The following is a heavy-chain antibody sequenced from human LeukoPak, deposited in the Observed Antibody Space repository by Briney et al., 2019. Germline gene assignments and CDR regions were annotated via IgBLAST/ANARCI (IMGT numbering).Heavy chain of an antibody. Sequence: GASVKVSCKASGYTFTSYGISWVRQAPGQGLEWMGWISAYSGNTNYAQKLQGRVTMTTDTSTSTAYMELRSLRSDDTAVYYCARDHVTLQWELPSSYTFLDYWGQGTLVTVSS. CDR3: ARDHVTLQWELPSSYTFLDY. CDR2: ISAYSGNT. CDR1: GYTFTSYG. V-gene: IGHV1-18*01. D-gene: IGHD1-26*01. J-gene: IGHJ4*02.